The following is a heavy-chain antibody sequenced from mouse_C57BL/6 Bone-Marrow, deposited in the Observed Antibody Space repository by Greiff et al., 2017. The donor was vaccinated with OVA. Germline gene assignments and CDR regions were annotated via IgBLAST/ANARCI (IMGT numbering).Heavy chain of an antibody. CDR3: ARDANYGPFAY. D-gene: IGHD1-1*01. V-gene: IGHV7-1*01. Sequence: EVKLMESGGGLVQSGRSLRLSCATSGFTFSDFYMEWVRQAPGKGLEWIAASRTKANDYTTEYSASVKGRFIVSRDTSQSILYLQMSALRAEDAAIYYCARDANYGPFAYWGQGTLVTVSA. CDR1: GFTFSDFY. CDR2: SRTKANDYTT. J-gene: IGHJ3*01.